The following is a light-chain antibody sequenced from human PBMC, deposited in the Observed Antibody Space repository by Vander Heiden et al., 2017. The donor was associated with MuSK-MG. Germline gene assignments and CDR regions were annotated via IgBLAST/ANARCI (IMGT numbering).Light chain of an antibody. CDR2: VNN. Sequence: QSVLTQPPSVSGAPGQRVTISCTGSNSNIGAGYDVHWYQQLPGTAPKLLIYVNNNRPSGVPDRFSGSKSGTSAYLAITGLQAGDEADYYCQSYDSSLSVVFGGGTKLTVL. CDR3: QSYDSSLSVV. CDR1: NSNIGAGYD. V-gene: IGLV1-40*01. J-gene: IGLJ2*01.